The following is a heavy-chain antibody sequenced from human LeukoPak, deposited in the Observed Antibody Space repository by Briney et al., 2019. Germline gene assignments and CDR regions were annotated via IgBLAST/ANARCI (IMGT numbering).Heavy chain of an antibody. CDR1: GFTLSSYA. J-gene: IGHJ4*02. CDR2: IYSGGNT. CDR3: ARDGAGSFLPFY. V-gene: IGHV3-66*01. D-gene: IGHD3-10*01. Sequence: GGSLRLSCAASGFTLSSYAMSWVRRAPGKGLEWVSVIYSGGNTYYADSVKDRFTISRDNSKNTVYLQMNRLRAEDTAVYYCARDGAGSFLPFYWGQGTLVTVSS.